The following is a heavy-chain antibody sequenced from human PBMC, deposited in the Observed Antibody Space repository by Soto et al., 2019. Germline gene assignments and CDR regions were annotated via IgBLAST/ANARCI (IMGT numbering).Heavy chain of an antibody. CDR2: ISCCGGST. Sequence: PGGSLRLSCEASGFNFKKFAMGWVRQAPGEGLEWVSGISCCGGSTFYAYSVKGRFSLARDDSKNTLSLQLNSLRVEDTPHYYCAKADGEQWLIPHLDNWGQGTQVTVSS. CDR1: GFNFKKFA. CDR3: AKADGEQWLIPHLDN. D-gene: IGHD6-19*01. J-gene: IGHJ1*01. V-gene: IGHV3-23*01.